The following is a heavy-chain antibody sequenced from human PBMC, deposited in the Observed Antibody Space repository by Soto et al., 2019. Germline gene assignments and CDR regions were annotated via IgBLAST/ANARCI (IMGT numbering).Heavy chain of an antibody. CDR3: ARDRVDFWSGSQLYYYGMDV. V-gene: IGHV3-74*01. J-gene: IGHJ6*02. Sequence: GGSLRLSCAASGFTFSSYWMHWVRQAPGKGLVWVSRINSDGSSTSYADSVKGRFTISRDNAKNTLYLQMNSLRAEDTAVYYCARDRVDFWSGSQLYYYGMDVWGQGTTVTVSS. D-gene: IGHD3-3*01. CDR2: INSDGSST. CDR1: GFTFSSYW.